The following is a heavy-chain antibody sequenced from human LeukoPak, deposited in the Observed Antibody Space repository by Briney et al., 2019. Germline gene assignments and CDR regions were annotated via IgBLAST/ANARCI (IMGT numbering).Heavy chain of an antibody. Sequence: ASVKVSCKASGYTFTGYYMHWVRQAPGQGLEWMGWINPNSGGTNYAQKFQGRVTMTRDTSISTAYMELGRLRSDDTAVYYCARDLKLPKQLYYGKDVWGQGTTVTVSS. J-gene: IGHJ6*02. CDR3: ARDLKLPKQLYYGKDV. D-gene: IGHD6-13*01. V-gene: IGHV1-2*02. CDR2: INPNSGGT. CDR1: GYTFTGYY.